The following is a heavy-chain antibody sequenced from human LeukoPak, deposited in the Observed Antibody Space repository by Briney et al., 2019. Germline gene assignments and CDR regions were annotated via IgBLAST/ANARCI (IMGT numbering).Heavy chain of an antibody. V-gene: IGHV3-48*01. CDR1: GFTFSSYS. J-gene: IGHJ3*02. Sequence: QAGGSLRLSCAASGFTFSSYSMNWVRQAPGKGLEWVSYISSSSSTIYYADSVKGRFTISRDNAKNSLYLQMNSLRAEDTAVYYCARDADYYDSSGYYLAHDAFDIWGQGTMVTVSS. D-gene: IGHD3-22*01. CDR2: ISSSSSTI. CDR3: ARDADYYDSSGYYLAHDAFDI.